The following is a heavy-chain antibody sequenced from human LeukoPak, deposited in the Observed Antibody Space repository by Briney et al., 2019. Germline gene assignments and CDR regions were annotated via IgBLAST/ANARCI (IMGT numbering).Heavy chain of an antibody. Sequence: GGSLRLSCAASGFTFSSYSMNWVRQAPGKGLEWVAFIRYDGSNKYYADSVKGRFTISRDNSKNTLYLQMNSLRAEDTAVYYCARSTYYYDSSGYLEASFDYWGQGTLVTVSS. CDR1: GFTFSSYS. CDR3: ARSTYYYDSSGYLEASFDY. J-gene: IGHJ4*02. V-gene: IGHV3-30*02. D-gene: IGHD3-22*01. CDR2: IRYDGSNK.